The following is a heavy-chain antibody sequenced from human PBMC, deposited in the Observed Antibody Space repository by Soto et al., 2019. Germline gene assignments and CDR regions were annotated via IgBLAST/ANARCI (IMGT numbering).Heavy chain of an antibody. D-gene: IGHD6-19*01. V-gene: IGHV1-46*01. CDR3: ARDAGQSSGWYSHFDY. J-gene: IGHJ4*02. Sequence: ASVKVSCKASGYTFTSYYMHWVRQAPGQGLEWMGIINPSGGSTSYAQKFQGRVTMTRDTSTSTVYMELSSLRSEDTAVYYCARDAGQSSGWYSHFDYWGQGTLVTVSS. CDR2: INPSGGST. CDR1: GYTFTSYY.